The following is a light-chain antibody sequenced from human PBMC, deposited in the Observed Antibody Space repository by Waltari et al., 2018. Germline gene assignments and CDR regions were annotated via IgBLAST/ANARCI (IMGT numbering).Light chain of an antibody. CDR3: YSTDSSGDHQV. V-gene: IGLV3-10*01. CDR1: ALTKKY. CDR2: EDS. Sequence: SYELTQPPSVSVSPGQTARITCSGDALTKKYAYWYQQKSGQAPGLVIFEDSKRPSGIPERFSGSSSGTVATLTISGAQVEDEADYYCYSTDSSGDHQVFGGGTKLTVL. J-gene: IGLJ2*01.